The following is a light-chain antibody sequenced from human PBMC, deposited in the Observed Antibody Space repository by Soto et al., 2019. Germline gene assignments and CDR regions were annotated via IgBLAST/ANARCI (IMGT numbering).Light chain of an antibody. Sequence: DIQMTQSASSLSASVGDRVTITCQASQDINDRLNWYQQKPGKAPKILISDASSWETGVPSRFSGDGSGTDFTLTINNLQPEDFATYHCQQFDSLPYTFGHGTSLEI. V-gene: IGKV1-33*01. CDR3: QQFDSLPYT. CDR1: QDINDR. CDR2: DAS. J-gene: IGKJ2*01.